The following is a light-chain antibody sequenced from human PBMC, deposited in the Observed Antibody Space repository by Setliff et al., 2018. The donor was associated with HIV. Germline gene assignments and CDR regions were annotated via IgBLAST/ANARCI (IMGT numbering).Light chain of an antibody. V-gene: IGLV2-14*01. J-gene: IGLJ1*01. CDR2: EVF. Sequence: QSVLTQPASVSGSPGQSITIPCTGTSSDVGNNNYVSWFQPHPGKVPKLIIYEVFHRPSGVSNRFSASKSGNTASLTISGLQTDDEADYYCCSYTTSSTYVFGTGTKVTVL. CDR1: SSDVGNNNY. CDR3: CSYTTSSTYV.